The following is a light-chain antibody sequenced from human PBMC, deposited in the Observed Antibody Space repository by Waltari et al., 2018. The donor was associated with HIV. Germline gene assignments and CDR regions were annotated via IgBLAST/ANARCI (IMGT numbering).Light chain of an antibody. Sequence: EIVLTQSPGTLSLSPGEGATLSCRASQSVRNNYLVWYQKKPGQAPRLLIYGASSRATGIPDRFSGSGSGTDFTLTISRLEPEDFAMFYCQQYGSSPLTFGQGTRLEIK. CDR3: QQYGSSPLT. CDR1: QSVRNNY. J-gene: IGKJ5*01. CDR2: GAS. V-gene: IGKV3-20*01.